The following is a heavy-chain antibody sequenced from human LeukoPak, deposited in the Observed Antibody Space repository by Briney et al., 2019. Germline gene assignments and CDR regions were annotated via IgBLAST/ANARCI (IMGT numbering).Heavy chain of an antibody. CDR1: GFTFSSYA. CDR2: ISYDGSNK. J-gene: IGHJ4*02. CDR3: AGSSSWYRGYFGY. Sequence: GGSLRLSCAASGFTFSSYAMHWVRQAPGKGLEWVAVISYDGSNKYYADSVKGRFTISRDNSKNTLYLQMNSLRAEDTAVYYCAGSSSWYRGYFGYWGQGTLVTVSS. D-gene: IGHD6-13*01. V-gene: IGHV3-30*04.